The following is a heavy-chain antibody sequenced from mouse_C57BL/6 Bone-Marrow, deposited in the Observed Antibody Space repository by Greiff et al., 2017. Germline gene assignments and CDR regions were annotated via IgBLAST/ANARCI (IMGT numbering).Heavy chain of an antibody. CDR2: INPGSGGT. CDR1: GYAFTNYL. V-gene: IGHV1-54*01. D-gene: IGHD2-2*01. CDR3: ARSTMVTYFDY. J-gene: IGHJ2*01. Sequence: QVQLKQSGAELVRPGTSVKVSCKASGYAFTNYLIEWVKQRPGQGLEWIGVINPGSGGTNYNEKFKGKATLTADKSSSTAYMQLSSLTSEDSAVYFCARSTMVTYFDYWGQGTTLTVSS.